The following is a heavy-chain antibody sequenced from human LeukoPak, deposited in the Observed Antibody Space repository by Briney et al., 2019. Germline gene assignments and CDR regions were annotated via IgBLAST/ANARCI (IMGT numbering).Heavy chain of an antibody. J-gene: IGHJ4*02. V-gene: IGHV1-2*02. CDR1: GYTFTGYY. D-gene: IGHD6-19*01. Sequence: GASVEVSCKASGYTFTGYYMHWVRQAPGQGLEWMGWINPNSGGTNYAQKFQGRVTMTGDTSISTAYMELSRLRSDDTAVYYCARDLSLAVPVQGYWGQGTLVPVSS. CDR3: ARDLSLAVPVQGY. CDR2: INPNSGGT.